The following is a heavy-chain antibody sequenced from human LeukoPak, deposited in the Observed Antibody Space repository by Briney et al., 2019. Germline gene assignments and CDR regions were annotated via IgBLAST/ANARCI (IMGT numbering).Heavy chain of an antibody. CDR2: INTDGTVT. V-gene: IGHV3-74*01. CDR3: ATKQWLAPPPDS. CDR1: GFTFSKYW. J-gene: IGHJ4*02. D-gene: IGHD6-19*01. Sequence: GGSLRLSCAASGFTFSKYWMLWVRQAPGKGLESVSRINTDGTVTTYADSVKGRFTVSRDNADNTMFLQMDSVRDEDTAVYYCATKQWLAPPPDSWGQGTPVTVSS.